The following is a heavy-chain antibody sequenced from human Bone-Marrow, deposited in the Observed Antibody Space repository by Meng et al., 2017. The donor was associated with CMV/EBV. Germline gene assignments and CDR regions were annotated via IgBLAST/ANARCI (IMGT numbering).Heavy chain of an antibody. Sequence: QVHLQQWGEGLLKPLETLSLTCGVYGAPFSGYWSWVRQPPGKGLEWIGEITHSGSTNYNVSLKSRVTISIDTSKNQFSLKLSSVTATDTAVYYCAPGFRSWSGSYSSWGQGTLVTVSS. CDR1: GAPFSGY. D-gene: IGHD1-26*01. V-gene: IGHV4-34*01. J-gene: IGHJ4*02. CDR3: APGFRSWSGSYSS. CDR2: ITHSGST.